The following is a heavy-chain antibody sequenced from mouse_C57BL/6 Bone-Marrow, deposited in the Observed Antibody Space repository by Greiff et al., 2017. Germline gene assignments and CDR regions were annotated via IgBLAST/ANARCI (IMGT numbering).Heavy chain of an antibody. V-gene: IGHV1-81*01. CDR3: ARTGPDY. CDR1: GYTFTSYG. CDR2: IYPRSGNT. D-gene: IGHD4-1*01. J-gene: IGHJ2*01. Sequence: QVQLQPSGAELARPGASVKLSCKASGYTFTSYGISWVKQRTGQGLEWIGEIYPRSGNTYYNEKFKGKATLTADKSSSTAYMELRSLTSEDSAVYFCARTGPDYWGQGTTLTVSS.